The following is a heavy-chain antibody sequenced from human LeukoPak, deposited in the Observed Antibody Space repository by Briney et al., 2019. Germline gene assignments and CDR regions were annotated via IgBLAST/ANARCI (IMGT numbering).Heavy chain of an antibody. CDR1: GYTFTSHG. Sequence: ASVKVSCKASGYTFTSHGISRVRQAPGQGLEWMGWISAYNGDTKYAQKTQGRVTMTTDASTSTAYMELRSLRPDDTAMYYCARDPSNTSGFYAYLDSWGQGTLVTVSS. J-gene: IGHJ4*02. V-gene: IGHV1-18*01. CDR3: ARDPSNTSGFYAYLDS. D-gene: IGHD6-19*01. CDR2: ISAYNGDT.